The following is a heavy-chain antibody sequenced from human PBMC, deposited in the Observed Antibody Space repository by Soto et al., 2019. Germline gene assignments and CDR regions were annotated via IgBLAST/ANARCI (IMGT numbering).Heavy chain of an antibody. D-gene: IGHD5-18*01. J-gene: IGHJ5*02. CDR3: ARAWGYSYDNWFDP. CDR1: RGTFSSYA. CDR2: IIPIFGTA. V-gene: IGHV1-69*01. Sequence: SVKVCSKAPRGTFSSYALRSARQAPGQGLEWMGGIIPIFGTANYAQKFQGRVTITADESTSTAYMELSSLRSEDTAVYYCARAWGYSYDNWFDPRGQGTLVTVHS.